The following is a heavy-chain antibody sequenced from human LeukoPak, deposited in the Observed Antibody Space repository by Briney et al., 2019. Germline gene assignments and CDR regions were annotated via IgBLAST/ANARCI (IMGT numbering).Heavy chain of an antibody. D-gene: IGHD3-9*01. CDR3: ARDLSRISYYDILTGPYDWFDP. J-gene: IGHJ5*02. V-gene: IGHV1-18*01. CDR2: ISAYNGNT. Sequence: ASVKVSCKASGYTFTSYGISWVRQAPGQGLEWMGWISAYNGNTNYAQKLQGRGTMTTDTSTSTAYMELRSLRSDDTAVYYCARDLSRISYYDILTGPYDWFDPWGQGTLVTVSS. CDR1: GYTFTSYG.